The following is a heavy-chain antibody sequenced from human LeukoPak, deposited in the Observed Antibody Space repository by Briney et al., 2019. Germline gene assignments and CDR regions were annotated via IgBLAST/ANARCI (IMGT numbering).Heavy chain of an antibody. D-gene: IGHD6-19*01. V-gene: IGHV3-48*01. CDR1: GFTFSSYS. Sequence: PGGSLRLSCAASGFTFSSYSMNWVRQAPGKGLEWVSYISSSSSTIYYADSVKGRFTISRDNSKNTLYLQMNSLRAEDTAVYYCARVTGGGWYSEIDNWGQGTLVTVSS. CDR3: ARVTGGGWYSEIDN. J-gene: IGHJ4*02. CDR2: ISSSSSTI.